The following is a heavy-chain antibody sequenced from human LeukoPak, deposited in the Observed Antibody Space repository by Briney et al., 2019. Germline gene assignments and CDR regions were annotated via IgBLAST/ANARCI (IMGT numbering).Heavy chain of an antibody. Sequence: SETLSLTCTVSGGSISSYYWSWIRQPPGKGLEWIGYVYYSGSTTYNPSLQSRVTMSADTSKNQFSLKLGSVTAADTAVYYCAGSDGYNSFDFWGQGTLVTVSS. CDR1: GGSISSYY. V-gene: IGHV4-59*01. CDR3: AGSDGYNSFDF. D-gene: IGHD5-24*01. J-gene: IGHJ4*02. CDR2: VYYSGST.